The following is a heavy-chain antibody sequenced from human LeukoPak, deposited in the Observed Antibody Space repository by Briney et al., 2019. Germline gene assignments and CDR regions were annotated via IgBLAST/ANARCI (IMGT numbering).Heavy chain of an antibody. J-gene: IGHJ4*02. Sequence: SETLSLTCTVSGGSISSGDYYWSWIRQPPGKGLEWIGYIYYSGSTYYNPSLKSRVTISVDRSKNQFSLKLSSVTAADTAVYYCARGVLYGSGRLYFDYWGQGTLVTVSS. CDR3: ARGVLYGSGRLYFDY. CDR1: GGSISSGDYY. CDR2: IYYSGST. V-gene: IGHV4-30-4*08. D-gene: IGHD3-10*01.